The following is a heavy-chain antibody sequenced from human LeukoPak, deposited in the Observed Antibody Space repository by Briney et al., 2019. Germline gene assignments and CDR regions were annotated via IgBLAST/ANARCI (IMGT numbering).Heavy chain of an antibody. CDR2: FDPEDGET. J-gene: IGHJ6*04. Sequence: ASVKVSCKVSGYTLTELCMHWVRQAPGKGLEWMGGFDPEDGETIYAQKFQGRVTMTEDTSTDTAYMDLSSLRSEDTAVYYCATSRGYSYGPPNKYYYNYYGMDVWGKGTTVTVSS. D-gene: IGHD5-18*01. V-gene: IGHV1-24*01. CDR1: GYTLTELC. CDR3: ATSRGYSYGPPNKYYYNYYGMDV.